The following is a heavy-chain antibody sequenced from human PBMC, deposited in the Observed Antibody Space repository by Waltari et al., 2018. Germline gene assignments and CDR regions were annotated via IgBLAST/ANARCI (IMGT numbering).Heavy chain of an antibody. CDR1: GYSFTSYW. D-gene: IGHD1-26*01. V-gene: IGHV5-51*01. CDR2: IYPGDSDT. J-gene: IGHJ2*01. Sequence: EVQLVQSGAEVKKPGESLKISCKGSGYSFTSYWIGWVRQMPGKGLEWMGIIYPGDSDTRSSPSCQGQVTSSADKSISTAYLQWSSLKASDTAMYYCARQWELLNWYFDLWGRGTLVTVSS. CDR3: ARQWELLNWYFDL.